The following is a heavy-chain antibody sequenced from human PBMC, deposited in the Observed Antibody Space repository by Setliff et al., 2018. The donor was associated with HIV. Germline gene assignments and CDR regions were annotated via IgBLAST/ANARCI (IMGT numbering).Heavy chain of an antibody. CDR2: IYYSGIT. D-gene: IGHD4-17*01. Sequence: PSETLSLTCTVSGGSVGSGSYYWSWIRQSPGKGLEWIGYIYYSGITTYNPSLKSRVTISIDTSKNQLALRLHSVTAADTAVYYGARDPPGYGDSNDYWGQGTLVTVSS. J-gene: IGHJ4*02. V-gene: IGHV4-61*01. CDR1: GGSVGSGSYY. CDR3: ARDPPGYGDSNDY.